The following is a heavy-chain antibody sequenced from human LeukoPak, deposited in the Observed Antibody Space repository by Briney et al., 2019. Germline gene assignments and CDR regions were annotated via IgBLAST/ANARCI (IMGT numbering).Heavy chain of an antibody. CDR2: IYSGGRT. CDR3: ARSLEAGYSSSWYWGY. V-gene: IGHV3-66*01. D-gene: IGHD6-13*01. J-gene: IGHJ4*02. CDR1: GFTVSRNY. Sequence: GGSLRLSCAASGFTVSRNYMSWVRQAPGKGLEWVSVIYSGGRTYYADSVKGRFTISRDNSKNTLYLQMNSLRAEDTAVYYCARSLEAGYSSSWYWGYWGQGTLVTVSS.